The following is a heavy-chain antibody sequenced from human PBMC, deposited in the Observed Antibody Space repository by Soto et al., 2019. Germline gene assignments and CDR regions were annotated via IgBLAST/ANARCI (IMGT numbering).Heavy chain of an antibody. J-gene: IGHJ3*01. V-gene: IGHV3-11*01. CDR1: GYIFSDYY. D-gene: IGHD2-2*02. Sequence: QGQLVESGGGLVQPGGSLRLSCAASGYIFSDYYMTWIRQAPGKGLEWVSYISTSVTIISYADSVKGRFTISRDDAKNSLYLQTLIPSGRSSDLYHPSAWACSVASINRWVPRPLRDV. CDR3: SAWACSVASINRWVPRPLRDV. CDR2: ISTSVTII.